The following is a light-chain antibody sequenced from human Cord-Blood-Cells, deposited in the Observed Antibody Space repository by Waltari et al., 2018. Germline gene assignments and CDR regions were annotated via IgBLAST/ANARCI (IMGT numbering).Light chain of an antibody. J-gene: IGKJ3*01. CDR1: QDISNY. V-gene: IGKV1-33*01. Sequence: DIQMTPSPSSLSASVGDRVTITYQASQDISNYLNWYQQKPGKAPKLLIYDASNLETGVPSRFSGSGSGTDFTFTISSLQPEDIATYYCQQYDNLPPRTFGPGTKVDIK. CDR2: DAS. CDR3: QQYDNLPPRT.